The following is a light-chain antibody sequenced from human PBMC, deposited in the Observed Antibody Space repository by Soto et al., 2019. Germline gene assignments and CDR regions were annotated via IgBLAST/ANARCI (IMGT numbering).Light chain of an antibody. Sequence: QSALTQPASVSGSPGQSITISCTGTSSDLGGYNYVSWYQQHPGKAPKLMIYEVSNRPSGVSHRFSASKSGNTASLTISGLEDDDEADYYCSSFRSGSTWVFGGGTKLTVL. CDR2: EVS. V-gene: IGLV2-14*01. CDR3: SSFRSGSTWV. J-gene: IGLJ3*02. CDR1: SSDLGGYNY.